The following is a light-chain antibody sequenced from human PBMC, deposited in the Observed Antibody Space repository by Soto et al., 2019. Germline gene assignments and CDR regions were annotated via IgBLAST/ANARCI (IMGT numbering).Light chain of an antibody. CDR2: EVS. J-gene: IGLJ3*02. V-gene: IGLV2-14*01. CDR1: SSDVGGYNY. Sequence: QSVLTQPASVSGSPGQSITISCTGTSSDVGGYNYVSWYQQHPGKAPKLMIYEVSNRPSGVSNRFSGSKSGNTASLTISGLKAEDGPNNYCSPFAGGSTFWVFGGGTKVTVL. CDR3: SPFAGGSTFWV.